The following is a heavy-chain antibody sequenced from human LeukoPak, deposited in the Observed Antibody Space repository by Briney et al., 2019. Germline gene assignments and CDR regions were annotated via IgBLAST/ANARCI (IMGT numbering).Heavy chain of an antibody. CDR2: INPNSGGT. Sequence: ASVKVSCKASGYTFTGYYMHWVRQAPGQGLEWMGWINPNSGGTNYAQKFQGRVTMTRDTSISTAYMELSRLRSDDTAVYYCASELYHEYSSSVNWFDPWGQGTLVTVSS. CDR1: GYTFTGYY. J-gene: IGHJ5*02. D-gene: IGHD6-6*01. V-gene: IGHV1-2*02. CDR3: ASELYHEYSSSVNWFDP.